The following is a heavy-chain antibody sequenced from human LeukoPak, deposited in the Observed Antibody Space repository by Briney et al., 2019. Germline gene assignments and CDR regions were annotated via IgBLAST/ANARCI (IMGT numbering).Heavy chain of an antibody. V-gene: IGHV3-30*02. Sequence: GGSLGLSCAPSGFTFSSYGMHWVRQAPGKGLEWVAFIRYDGSDKHYADSVKGRFTISRDNSKDTLYLQMNSLGPEDTAVYYCAKDLELAPFDYWGQGTLVTVSS. CDR3: AKDLELAPFDY. CDR1: GFTFSSYG. D-gene: IGHD1-26*01. CDR2: IRYDGSDK. J-gene: IGHJ4*02.